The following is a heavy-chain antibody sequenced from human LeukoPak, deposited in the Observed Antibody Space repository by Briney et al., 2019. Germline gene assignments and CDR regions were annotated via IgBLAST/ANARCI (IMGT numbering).Heavy chain of an antibody. D-gene: IGHD6-13*01. CDR3: AKDRIAAAGTLSYYFDY. Sequence: GGSLRLSCAASGFTFSSYWMHWVRQAPGKGLEWVSGISWNSGSIGYADSVKGRFTISRDNAKNSLYLQMNSLRAEDTALYYCAKDRIAAAGTLSYYFDYWGQGTLVTVFS. CDR2: ISWNSGSI. J-gene: IGHJ4*02. CDR1: GFTFSSYW. V-gene: IGHV3-9*01.